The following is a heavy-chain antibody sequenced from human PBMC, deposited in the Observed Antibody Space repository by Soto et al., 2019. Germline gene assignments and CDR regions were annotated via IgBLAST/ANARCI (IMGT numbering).Heavy chain of an antibody. J-gene: IGHJ4*02. Sequence: GASVKVSCKASGYTFTNYGITWVRQAPGQGLEWMGWISAYNGDTHYTQRLQGRVTMTTDTSTSTAYMELSSLRSEDTAVYYCAREGVNYYDSSGYFDYWGQGTLVTVSS. CDR1: GYTFTNYG. CDR2: ISAYNGDT. V-gene: IGHV1-18*01. CDR3: AREGVNYYDSSGYFDY. D-gene: IGHD3-22*01.